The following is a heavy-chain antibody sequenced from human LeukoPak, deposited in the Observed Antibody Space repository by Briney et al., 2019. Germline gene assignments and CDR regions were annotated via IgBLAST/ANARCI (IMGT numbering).Heavy chain of an antibody. CDR2: IYYSGST. D-gene: IGHD6-19*01. CDR1: GGSISSGDYY. Sequence: SETLSLTCTVSGGSISSGDYYWSWLRQPPGKGLEWIGYIYYSGSTYYNPSLKSRVTISVDTSKNQFSLKLSSVTAADTAVYYCAGYSPPTPIIAVAEYYFDYWGQGTLVTVSS. CDR3: AGYSPPTPIIAVAEYYFDY. J-gene: IGHJ4*02. V-gene: IGHV4-30-4*01.